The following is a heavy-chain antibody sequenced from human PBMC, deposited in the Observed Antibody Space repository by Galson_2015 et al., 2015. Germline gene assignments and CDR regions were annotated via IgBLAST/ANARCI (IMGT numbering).Heavy chain of an antibody. J-gene: IGHJ6*03. CDR3: ARGGSLTAIAMDV. CDR2: IYYSGST. Sequence: TLSLTCTVSGGSISGGGYYWSWIRQHPGKGLEWIGYIYYSGSTYYNPSLKSRVTISVDTSKNQFSLKLSSVTAADTAVYYCARGGSLTAIAMDVWGKGTTVTVSS. V-gene: IGHV4-31*03. CDR1: GGSISGGGYY. D-gene: IGHD2-21*02.